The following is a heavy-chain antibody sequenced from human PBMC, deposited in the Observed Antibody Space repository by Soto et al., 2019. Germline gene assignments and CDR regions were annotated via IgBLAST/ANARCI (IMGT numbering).Heavy chain of an antibody. D-gene: IGHD3-10*01. CDR3: ARGNNVLPGGYFDY. CDR1: GGSISSGGYS. V-gene: IGHV4-30-2*01. J-gene: IGHJ4*02. Sequence: PSETLSLTCAVSGGSISSGGYSWSWIRQPPGKGLEWIGYIYHSGSTYYNPSLKSRVTISVDRSKNQFSLKLSSVTAADTAVYYCARGNNVLPGGYFDYWGQGTLVTVSS. CDR2: IYHSGST.